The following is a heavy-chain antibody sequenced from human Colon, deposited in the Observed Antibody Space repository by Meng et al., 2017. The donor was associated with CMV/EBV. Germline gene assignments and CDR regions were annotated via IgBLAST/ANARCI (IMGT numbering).Heavy chain of an antibody. J-gene: IGHJ5*02. CDR2: ISPTGSDT. D-gene: IGHD3-16*01. CDR1: GFIFSDYY. CDR3: VKGHTMINP. V-gene: IGHV3-11*05. Sequence: QVQLGHFGGGLVEPGGSLRLPCAASGFIFSDYYMTWIREAPGKGLEWVSYISPTGSDTNYADSVRGRFTISRDNAKNSLFLQMSSLTAEDTAVYYCVKGHTMINPWGQGTLVTVSS.